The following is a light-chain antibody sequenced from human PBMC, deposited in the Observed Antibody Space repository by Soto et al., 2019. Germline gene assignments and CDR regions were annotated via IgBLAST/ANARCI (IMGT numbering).Light chain of an antibody. V-gene: IGLV1-51*01. Sequence: QSALTQPPSVSAAPGQKVSISCSGSSSNIGDNYVFWYQQLPGTAPKLLIYDNAKRPSGIPDRFSGSKSGTSATLGITGLQTGDEADYYCATWDRSLSVGVFGGGTKLTVL. J-gene: IGLJ2*01. CDR1: SSNIGDNY. CDR3: ATWDRSLSVGV. CDR2: DNA.